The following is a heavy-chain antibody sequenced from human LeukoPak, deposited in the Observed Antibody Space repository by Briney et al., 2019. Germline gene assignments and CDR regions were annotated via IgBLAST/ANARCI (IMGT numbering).Heavy chain of an antibody. V-gene: IGHV4-39*07. Sequence: SETLSLTCTVSGGSISSSSYYWGWIRQPPGKGLEWIGSIYYSGSTYYNPSLKSRVTISVDTSKNQFSLKLSSVTAADTAVYYCATELRRDGYNWDAFDIWGQGTMVTVSS. CDR2: IYYSGST. J-gene: IGHJ3*02. CDR3: ATELRRDGYNWDAFDI. CDR1: GGSISSSSYY. D-gene: IGHD5-24*01.